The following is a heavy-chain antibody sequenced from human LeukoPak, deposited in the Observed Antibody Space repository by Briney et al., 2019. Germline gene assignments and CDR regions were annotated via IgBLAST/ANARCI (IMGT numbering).Heavy chain of an antibody. J-gene: IGHJ4*02. CDR3: ARASFPGYSYGAPGWPDY. Sequence: SETLSLTCSVSGYSISSHYCWGWIRQPPGKGLEWIGYIYHSGSTYYNPSLKSRVTISVDRSKNQFSLKLSSVTAADTAVYYCARASFPGYSYGAPGWPDYWGQGTLVTVSS. D-gene: IGHD5-18*01. CDR1: GYSISSHYC. V-gene: IGHV4-38-2*02. CDR2: IYHSGST.